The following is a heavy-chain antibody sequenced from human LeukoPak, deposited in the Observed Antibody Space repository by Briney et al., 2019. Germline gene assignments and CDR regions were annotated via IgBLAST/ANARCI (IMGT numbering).Heavy chain of an antibody. J-gene: IGHJ4*02. D-gene: IGHD2-15*01. V-gene: IGHV1-18*01. Sequence: ASVKVSCKASGGTFSSYAISWVRQAPGQGLEWMGWISAYNGNTNYAQKLQGRVTMTTDTSTSTAYMELRSLRSDDTAVYYCARGSDCSGGSCYHYWGQGTLVTVSS. CDR2: ISAYNGNT. CDR1: GGTFSSYA. CDR3: ARGSDCSGGSCYHY.